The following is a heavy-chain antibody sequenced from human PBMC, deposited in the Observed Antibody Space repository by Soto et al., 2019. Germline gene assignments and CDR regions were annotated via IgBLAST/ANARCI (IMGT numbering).Heavy chain of an antibody. Sequence: ASVKVSCKASGYTFTSYYMHWVRQAPGQGLEWMGIINPSGGSTSYAQKFQGRVTMTRDTSTSTAYMELSSLRSEDTAVYYCAAEGEDYYDSSGYKPPAYYYYGMDVWGQGTTVTVSS. CDR1: GYTFTSYY. CDR2: INPSGGST. D-gene: IGHD3-22*01. CDR3: AAEGEDYYDSSGYKPPAYYYYGMDV. J-gene: IGHJ6*02. V-gene: IGHV1-46*01.